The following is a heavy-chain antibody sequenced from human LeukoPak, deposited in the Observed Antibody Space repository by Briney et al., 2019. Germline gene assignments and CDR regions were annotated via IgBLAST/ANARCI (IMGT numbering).Heavy chain of an antibody. CDR3: AREAIVGATTDY. CDR2: INPNSGGT. V-gene: IGHV1-2*02. D-gene: IGHD1-26*01. Sequence: ASVKVSCKASGYTFTGYYMHWVRQAPGQGLEWMGWINPNSGGTNYAQKFQGRVTMTRDTSISTAYMELSRLRSDDTAVYYCAREAIVGATTDYWGQGALVTVSS. J-gene: IGHJ4*02. CDR1: GYTFTGYY.